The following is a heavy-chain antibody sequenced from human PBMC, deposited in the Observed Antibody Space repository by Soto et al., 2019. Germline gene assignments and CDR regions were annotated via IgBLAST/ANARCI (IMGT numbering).Heavy chain of an antibody. Sequence: ASVKVSCKASGYTFTSYAMHWVRQAPGQRLEWMGWINAGNGNTKYSQKFQGRVTITRDTSASTAYMELSSLRSEDTAVYYCARVREIRGSGYGSGSRGYYYYYMDVWGKGTTVTVSS. CDR1: GYTFTSYA. J-gene: IGHJ6*03. CDR3: ARVREIRGSGYGSGSRGYYYYYMDV. V-gene: IGHV1-3*01. D-gene: IGHD3-10*01. CDR2: INAGNGNT.